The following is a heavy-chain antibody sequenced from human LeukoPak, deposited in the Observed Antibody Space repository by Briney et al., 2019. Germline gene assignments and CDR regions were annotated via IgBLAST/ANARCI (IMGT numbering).Heavy chain of an antibody. J-gene: IGHJ4*02. D-gene: IGHD2-15*01. CDR1: GYTFTSYY. Sequence: ASVKVSCKASGYTFTSYYMHWVRQAPGQGLEWMGIINPSGGSTSYAQKFQGRVTMTRDTSTSTVYMELSSLRSEDTAVYYCAREIGYCSGGSCYPQNYFDYWGQGTLVTVSS. CDR3: AREIGYCSGGSCYPQNYFDY. V-gene: IGHV1-46*01. CDR2: INPSGGST.